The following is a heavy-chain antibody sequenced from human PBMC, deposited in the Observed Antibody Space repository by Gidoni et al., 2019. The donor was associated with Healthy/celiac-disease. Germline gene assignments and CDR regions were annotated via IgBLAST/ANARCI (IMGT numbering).Heavy chain of an antibody. CDR2: IIPIFGTA. J-gene: IGHJ2*01. V-gene: IGHV1-69*01. CDR3: ASPGGHTYCGGDCSGNWYFDL. CDR1: GGTFSSYA. Sequence: QVQLVQSGAEVKKPGSSVKVSCKASGGTFSSYAISWGRQAPGQGLEWMGGIIPIFGTANYAQKFQGRVTITADESTSTAYMELSSLRSEDTAVYYCASPGGHTYCGGDCSGNWYFDLWGRGTLVTVSS. D-gene: IGHD2-21*02.